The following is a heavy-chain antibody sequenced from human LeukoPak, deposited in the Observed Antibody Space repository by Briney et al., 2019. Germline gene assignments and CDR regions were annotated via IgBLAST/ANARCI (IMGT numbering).Heavy chain of an antibody. J-gene: IGHJ5*02. V-gene: IGHV3-43*02. CDR2: ISGDGDST. D-gene: IGHD1-26*01. CDR1: GFTLNDYA. Sequence: GGSLRLSCVASGFTLNDYALHCVRQAPGKGLEWISLISGDGDSTYYADSVKGRFTISRDNSKNSLYLQMSSLRAEDTAVYYCAKGVRSGTYYNCFDPWGQGTLVTVSS. CDR3: AKGVRSGTYYNCFDP.